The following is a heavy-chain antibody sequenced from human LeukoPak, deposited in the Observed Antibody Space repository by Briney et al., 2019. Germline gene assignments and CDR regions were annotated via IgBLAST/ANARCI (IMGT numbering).Heavy chain of an antibody. V-gene: IGHV3-30*02. CDR3: SKDINSYCRGDCSDY. J-gene: IGHJ4*02. D-gene: IGHD2-15*01. Sequence: GGSLRLSCAASGFTFSKHGMHWVRQAPGKGLEWVAFIRLDGSNTYYADSVKGRFTISRDNSKNTVDLQMNSLRTEDTAIYYCSKDINSYCRGDCSDYWGQGTLVIVSS. CDR2: IRLDGSNT. CDR1: GFTFSKHG.